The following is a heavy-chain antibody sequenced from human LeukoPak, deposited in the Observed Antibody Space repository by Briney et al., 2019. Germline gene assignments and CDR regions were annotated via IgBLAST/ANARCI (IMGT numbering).Heavy chain of an antibody. V-gene: IGHV3-33*01. CDR3: ARVHYDSSGYYPFDY. CDR1: GFTFSSYG. CDR2: IWYDGSNK. Sequence: GGSLRLSCAASGFTFSSYGMHWVRQAPGKGLEWVAVIWYDGSNKYYADSVKGRFTISRDNSKNTLYLQMNSLRAEDTALYHCARVHYDSSGYYPFDYWGQGTLVTVSS. D-gene: IGHD3-22*01. J-gene: IGHJ4*02.